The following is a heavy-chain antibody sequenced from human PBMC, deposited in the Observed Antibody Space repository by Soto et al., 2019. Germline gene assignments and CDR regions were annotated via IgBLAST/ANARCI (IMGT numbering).Heavy chain of an antibody. J-gene: IGHJ4*02. CDR2: ISAYNGNT. Sequence: ASVKVSCKASGYTFTSYGISWVRQAPGQGLEWMGWISAYNGNTNYAQKLQGRVTMTTDTSTSTAYMELRSLRSDDTAVYYCARDSIVVVPAAHATDYWGQGTLVTVSS. D-gene: IGHD2-2*01. CDR3: ARDSIVVVPAAHATDY. V-gene: IGHV1-18*01. CDR1: GYTFTSYG.